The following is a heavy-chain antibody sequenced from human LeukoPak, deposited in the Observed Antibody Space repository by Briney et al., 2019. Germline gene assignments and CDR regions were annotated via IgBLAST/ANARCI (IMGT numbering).Heavy chain of an antibody. CDR1: GYTFTDYY. Sequence: ASVKVSRKASGYTFTDYYMHWVRQAPGQGLEWMGWINPNSGGTNYAQKFQGRVTMTRDTSISTAFMELRSLRSDDTAVFYCARDSTGGYPDYWGQGTLVTVSA. J-gene: IGHJ4*02. V-gene: IGHV1-2*02. CDR2: INPNSGGT. D-gene: IGHD7-27*01. CDR3: ARDSTGGYPDY.